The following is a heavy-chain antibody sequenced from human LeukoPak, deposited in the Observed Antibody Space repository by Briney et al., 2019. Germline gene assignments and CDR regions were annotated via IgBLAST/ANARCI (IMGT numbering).Heavy chain of an antibody. CDR3: ARDRTIAVAGMGYYYYMGV. D-gene: IGHD6-19*01. CDR1: GFTFSSYW. CDR2: IKQDGSEK. Sequence: GGSLRLSCAASGFTFSSYWMSWVRQAPGKGLEWVANIKQDGSEKYYVDSVKGRFTISRDNAKNSLYLQMNSLRAEDTAVYYCARDRTIAVAGMGYYYYMGVWGKGTTVTVSS. J-gene: IGHJ6*03. V-gene: IGHV3-7*01.